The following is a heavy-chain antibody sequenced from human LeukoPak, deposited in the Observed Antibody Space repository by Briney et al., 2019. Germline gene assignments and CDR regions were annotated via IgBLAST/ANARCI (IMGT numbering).Heavy chain of an antibody. CDR1: GYTFTSYG. CDR3: AREESWIGYYYYGMDV. Sequence: ASVKVSCTASGYTFTSYGITWVRQAPGQGLEWVGWISAYNGKTNYTEKLQGRVTMTTDTSTNTAYMELRSLRSDGTAVYYCAREESWIGYYYYGMDVWGKGTKVTVSS. J-gene: IGHJ6*01. V-gene: IGHV1-18*04. CDR2: ISAYNGKT. D-gene: IGHD1-1*01.